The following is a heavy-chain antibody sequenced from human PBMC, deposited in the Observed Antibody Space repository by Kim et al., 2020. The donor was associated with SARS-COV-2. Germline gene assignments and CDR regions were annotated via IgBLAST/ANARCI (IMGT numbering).Heavy chain of an antibody. V-gene: IGHV1-69*13. Sequence: PVKVSCKASGGTFSSYAISWVRQAPGQGLEWMGGIIPIFGTANYAQKFQGRVTITADESTSTAYMELSSLRSEDTAVYYCARGDYYDSSGYFDYWGQGTLVTVSS. J-gene: IGHJ4*02. CDR1: GGTFSSYA. D-gene: IGHD3-22*01. CDR3: ARGDYYDSSGYFDY. CDR2: IIPIFGTA.